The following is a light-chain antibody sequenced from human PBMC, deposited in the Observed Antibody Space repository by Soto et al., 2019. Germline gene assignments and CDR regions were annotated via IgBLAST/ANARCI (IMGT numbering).Light chain of an antibody. V-gene: IGKV3-20*01. Sequence: IVLTQSPATLSLSPGEIATLSFSASQTVSRYLAWYQQKPGQAPRLLINGASSRATGIPDRFSGSGSGTDFTLTISRLEPEDFAVYYCQQYGFSPRTFGQGTKVDI. CDR2: GAS. CDR1: QTVSRY. J-gene: IGKJ1*01. CDR3: QQYGFSPRT.